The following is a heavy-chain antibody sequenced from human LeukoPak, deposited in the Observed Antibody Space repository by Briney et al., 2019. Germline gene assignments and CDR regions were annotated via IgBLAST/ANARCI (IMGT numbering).Heavy chain of an antibody. CDR2: ISSSGSTI. V-gene: IGHV3-48*03. J-gene: IGHJ3*02. D-gene: IGHD3-3*02. CDR3: AGTSTYDAFDI. CDR1: GFTFSSYE. Sequence: GGSLRLSCAASGFTFSSYEMNWVRQAPGKGLEWVSYISSSGSTIYYADSVKGRFTISRDNSKNTLYLQVNSLRAEDTAVYYCAGTSTYDAFDIWGQGAMVTVSS.